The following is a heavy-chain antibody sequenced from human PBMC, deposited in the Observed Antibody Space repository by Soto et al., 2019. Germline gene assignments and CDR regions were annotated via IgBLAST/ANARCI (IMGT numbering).Heavy chain of an antibody. J-gene: IGHJ6*02. CDR2: ISGSGGST. CDR1: GFTFSSYA. Sequence: GGSLRLSCAASGFTFSSYAMSWVRQAPGKGLEWVSAISGSGGSTYYADSVKGRFTISRDNSKNTLYLQMNSLRAEDTAVYYCAKDRGVDIVATIPLPYYYYGMDVWGQGTTVTVSS. D-gene: IGHD5-12*01. V-gene: IGHV3-23*01. CDR3: AKDRGVDIVATIPLPYYYYGMDV.